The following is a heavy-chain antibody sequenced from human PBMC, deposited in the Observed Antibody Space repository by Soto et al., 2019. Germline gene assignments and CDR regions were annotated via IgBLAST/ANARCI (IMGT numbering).Heavy chain of an antibody. CDR3: ARGFDVAAAGPGPYYYFYGMDV. CDR1: GGTFSSYA. V-gene: IGHV1-69*13. D-gene: IGHD6-13*01. J-gene: IGHJ6*02. CDR2: IIPILVTA. Sequence: SVQVSCKASGGTFSSYAISWVQQAHGQGLEWMGGIIPILVTANYAQKLQGRVTITADESTSAAYMELSSLRSEDTAVYFSARGFDVAAAGPGPYYYFYGMDVWGHVTTVTVAS.